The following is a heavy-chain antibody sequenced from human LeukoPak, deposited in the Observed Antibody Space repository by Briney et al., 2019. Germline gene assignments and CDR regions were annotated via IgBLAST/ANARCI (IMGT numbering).Heavy chain of an antibody. CDR2: INSDGSST. J-gene: IGHJ3*01. V-gene: IGHV3-74*01. CDR1: GLTLSTTW. CDR3: AGGNAGYYSSWYFV. Sequence: GGSLRLSCAASGLTLSTTWMHWVRHVPGKGLLWVSRINSDGSSTSYADSVKGRFTISRDDAKNTLHLQMNSLRVEDTGVYYCAGGNAGYYSSWYFVWGQGTMVTVSS. D-gene: IGHD6-13*01.